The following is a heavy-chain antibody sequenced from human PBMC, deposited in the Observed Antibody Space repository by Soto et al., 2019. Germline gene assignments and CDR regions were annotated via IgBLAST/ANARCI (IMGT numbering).Heavy chain of an antibody. Sequence: GGSLRLSCAASGFPFSGSIIHWVRQASGKGLEWVGRIRSKANGYATAYGGSVKGRFTITRDDSQNTAYLQMDSLKTEDTAVYYCTRNLGAKYGFDVWGQGTTVTVS. D-gene: IGHD1-26*01. CDR1: GFPFSGSI. CDR3: TRNLGAKYGFDV. V-gene: IGHV3-73*01. J-gene: IGHJ6*02. CDR2: IRSKANGYAT.